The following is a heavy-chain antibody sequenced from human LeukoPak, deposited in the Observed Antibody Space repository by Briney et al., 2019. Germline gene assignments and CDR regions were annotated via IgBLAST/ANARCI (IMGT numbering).Heavy chain of an antibody. Sequence: GGSLRLSCAASGFTFSSYAMNWVRQAPGKGLEWVSAISTSGDSTYYADSVKGRFTISRDSSKNTVYLQMNSLRAEDTAVYYCAKPTVAGRVNDAFDIWGQGTMVTVSS. J-gene: IGHJ3*02. CDR2: ISTSGDST. CDR3: AKPTVAGRVNDAFDI. D-gene: IGHD6-19*01. V-gene: IGHV3-23*01. CDR1: GFTFSSYA.